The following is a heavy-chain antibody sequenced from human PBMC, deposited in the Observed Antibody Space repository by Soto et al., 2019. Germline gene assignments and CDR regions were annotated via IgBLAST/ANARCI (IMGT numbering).Heavy chain of an antibody. CDR1: GYTFSNYG. CDR2: ISGYNGNT. Sequence: QVQLVQSGAEVKKPGASVTVSCKTSGYTFSNYGINWVRQAPGQGLEWMGWISGYNGNTNYAQTVQGRVTMTTDTSPGTVDVELGSLKSDDTAIYYWSRFMMVGGLFDPNYYHGMDVWGQGTTVTVSS. CDR3: SRFMMVGGLFDPNYYHGMDV. V-gene: IGHV1-18*01. D-gene: IGHD3-16*01. J-gene: IGHJ6*02.